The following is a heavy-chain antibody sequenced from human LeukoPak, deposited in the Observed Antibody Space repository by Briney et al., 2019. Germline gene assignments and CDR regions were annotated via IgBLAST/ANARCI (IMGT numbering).Heavy chain of an antibody. CDR1: GYSISSGYY. J-gene: IGHJ3*02. CDR2: IYHSGST. D-gene: IGHD3-10*01. Sequence: PSETLSLTCAVSGYSISSGYYWGWIRQPPGKGLEWIGSIYHSGSTYYNPSLKSRVTISVDTSKNQFSLKLSSVSAADTAVYYCARATITMALGIPADAFDIWGQGTMVTVSS. CDR3: ARATITMALGIPADAFDI. V-gene: IGHV4-38-2*01.